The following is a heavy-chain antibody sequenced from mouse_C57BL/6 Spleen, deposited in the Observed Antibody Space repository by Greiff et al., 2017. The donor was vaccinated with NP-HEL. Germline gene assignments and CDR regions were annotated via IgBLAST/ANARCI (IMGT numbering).Heavy chain of an antibody. V-gene: IGHV14-2*01. D-gene: IGHD2-4*01. CDR3: ARSEYDDGWCFGV. CDR2: IDPADGET. CDR1: GFNIKDYY. Sequence: EVQLQQSGAELVKPGASVKLSCTASGFNIKDYYMHWVKQRTEQGLEWIGRIDPADGETNYAPKFQGKAPITADTSSHTAYLQLSSLTSEDTAVYVCARSEYDDGWCFGVWGTGTTVTVSS. J-gene: IGHJ1*03.